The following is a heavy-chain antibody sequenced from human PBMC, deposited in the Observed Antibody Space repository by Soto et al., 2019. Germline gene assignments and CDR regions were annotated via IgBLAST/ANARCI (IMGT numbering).Heavy chain of an antibody. D-gene: IGHD2-15*01. CDR2: IKSKTDGGTT. Sequence: GGSLRLSCAASGFTFNNAWMSWVRQAPGKGLEWVGRIKSKTDGGTTDYAAPAKGRFTISRDDSKNTLFLEMNSLKTEDTAVYYCTTFGTTRIRSLWADYYYYMDVWGKGTTVTVSS. V-gene: IGHV3-15*01. CDR1: GFTFNNAW. J-gene: IGHJ6*03. CDR3: TTFGTTRIRSLWADYYYYMDV.